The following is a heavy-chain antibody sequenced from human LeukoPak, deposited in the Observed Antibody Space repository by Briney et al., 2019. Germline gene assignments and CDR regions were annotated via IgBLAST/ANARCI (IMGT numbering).Heavy chain of an antibody. CDR2: INPNSGGT. V-gene: IGHV1-2*02. D-gene: IGHD5-12*01. CDR3: ARVPRLSFEWLPHYYYMDV. J-gene: IGHJ6*03. Sequence: ASVKVSCKASGYTFTGYYMHWVRQAPGQGLEWMGWINPNSGGTNYAQKFQGRVTMTRDTSISTAYMELSSLRSEDTAVYYCARVPRLSFEWLPHYYYMDVWGKGTTVTISS. CDR1: GYTFTGYY.